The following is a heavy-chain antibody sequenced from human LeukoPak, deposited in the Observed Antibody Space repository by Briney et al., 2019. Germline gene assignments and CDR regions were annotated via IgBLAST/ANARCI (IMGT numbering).Heavy chain of an antibody. V-gene: IGHV4-4*07. CDR1: GGSISSYY. Sequence: SETLSLTCTVSGGSISSYYWSWIRQPAGKGLEWIGRIYTSGSTNYNPSLKGRVTMSVDTSKNQFSLKLSSVTAADTAVYYCARDSYYYGSGSPNWFDPWGQGTLVTVSS. CDR2: IYTSGST. J-gene: IGHJ5*02. D-gene: IGHD3-10*01. CDR3: ARDSYYYGSGSPNWFDP.